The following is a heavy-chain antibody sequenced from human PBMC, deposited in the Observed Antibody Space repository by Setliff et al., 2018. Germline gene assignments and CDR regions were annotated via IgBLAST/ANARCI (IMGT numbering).Heavy chain of an antibody. J-gene: IGHJ5*02. CDR1: GGSISSGGYY. CDR3: ARGRTSGLFLSRFDP. V-gene: IGHV4-31*03. Sequence: SETLSLTCTVSGGSISSGGYYWSWIRQHPGKGLEWIGYIYYSGSTYYNPSLKSRVTISVDTSKNQFSLKLSSVTAADTAVYYCARGRTSGLFLSRFDPWGQGTLVTVSS. D-gene: IGHD2-21*01. CDR2: IYYSGST.